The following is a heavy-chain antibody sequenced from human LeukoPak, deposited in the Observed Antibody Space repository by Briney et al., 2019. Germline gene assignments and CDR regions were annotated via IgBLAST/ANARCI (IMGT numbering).Heavy chain of an antibody. V-gene: IGHV4-61*02. CDR3: ARSRLVVGAFDI. CDR2: IYTSGST. D-gene: IGHD6-6*01. Sequence: SQTLSLTCTVSGGSISSGSYYWSWIRQPAGKGLEWIGRIYTSGSTNYNPSLKSRVTISVDTSKNQFSLKLSSVTAADTAVYYCARSRLVVGAFDIWGQGTMVTVSS. J-gene: IGHJ3*02. CDR1: GGSISSGSYY.